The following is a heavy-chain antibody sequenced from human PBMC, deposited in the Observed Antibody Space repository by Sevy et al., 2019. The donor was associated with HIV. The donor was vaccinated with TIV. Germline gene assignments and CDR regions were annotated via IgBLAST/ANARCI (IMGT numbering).Heavy chain of an antibody. V-gene: IGHV3-15*01. J-gene: IGHJ4*02. CDR3: TTDLRNYYDSSGYYPVFDY. CDR2: IKSKTDGGTT. CDR1: EFTFSNAW. D-gene: IGHD3-22*01. Sequence: GGSLRLSCAASEFTFSNAWTSWVRQAPGKGLEWVGRIKSKTDGGTTDYAAPVKGRFTISRDDSKNTLYLQMNSLKTEDTAVYYCTTDLRNYYDSSGYYPVFDYWGQGTLVTVSS.